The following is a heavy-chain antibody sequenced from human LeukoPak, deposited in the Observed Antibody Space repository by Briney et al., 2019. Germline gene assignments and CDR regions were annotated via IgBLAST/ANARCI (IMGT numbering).Heavy chain of an antibody. CDR3: ARGDIAVAGTFGTIPDY. D-gene: IGHD6-19*01. Sequence: GGSLRLSCAASGFTFSSYAMHWVRQAPGKGLEWVAVISYDGSNKYYADSVKGRFTISRDNSKNTLYLQMNSLRAEDTAVYYCARGDIAVAGTFGTIPDYWGQGTLVTVSS. CDR1: GFTFSSYA. J-gene: IGHJ4*02. CDR2: ISYDGSNK. V-gene: IGHV3-30-3*01.